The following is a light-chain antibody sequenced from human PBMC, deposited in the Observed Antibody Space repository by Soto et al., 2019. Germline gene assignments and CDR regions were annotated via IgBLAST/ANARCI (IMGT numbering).Light chain of an antibody. CDR3: SSYTSTSSLV. J-gene: IGLJ2*01. Sequence: QSALTQPASVSGSPGQSITMSCTGTSSDVGGYNYVSWYQQHPRKAPKLMIYEVSTRPSGVSNRFSGSKSGNTASLTISGLQAEDEADYYCSSYTSTSSLVFGGGTKLTVL. V-gene: IGLV2-14*01. CDR2: EVS. CDR1: SSDVGGYNY.